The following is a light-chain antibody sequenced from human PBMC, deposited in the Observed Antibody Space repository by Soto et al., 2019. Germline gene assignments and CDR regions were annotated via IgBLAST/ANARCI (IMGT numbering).Light chain of an antibody. J-gene: IGLJ2*01. CDR3: SSYTSSISVI. Sequence: QSALTQPASVSGSPGQSITISCTGTSSDVGTYNYVSWYQQHPGEAPKLIIYEVSNRPSGVSNRFSGSKSGNTASLTISGLQAEDEADYYCSSYTSSISVIFGGGTKLTVL. CDR2: EVS. CDR1: SSDVGTYNY. V-gene: IGLV2-14*01.